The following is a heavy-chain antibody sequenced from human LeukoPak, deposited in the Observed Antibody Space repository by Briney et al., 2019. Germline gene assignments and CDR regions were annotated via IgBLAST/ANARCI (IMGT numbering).Heavy chain of an antibody. CDR2: IQYDGTNK. D-gene: IGHD3-10*01. Sequence: GGSLRLSCAASGFTFSSFGMHWVRQAPGKGLEWVTFIQYDGTNKYYADSVKGRFTVSRDNSKNTLYLQMNSLRAEDTAVYYCATRGTQLFLYWGQGTLVTVSS. J-gene: IGHJ4*02. CDR3: ATRGTQLFLY. V-gene: IGHV3-30*02. CDR1: GFTFSSFG.